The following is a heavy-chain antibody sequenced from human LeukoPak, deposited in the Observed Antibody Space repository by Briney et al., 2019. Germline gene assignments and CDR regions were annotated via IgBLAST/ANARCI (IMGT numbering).Heavy chain of an antibody. V-gene: IGHV1-24*01. J-gene: IGHJ5*02. CDR1: GYTLTELS. D-gene: IGHD3-3*01. CDR3: ATANYDFWSGYSYNWFDP. Sequence: ASVKVSCKVSGYTLTELSMHWVRQAPGKGLEWMGGFDPEDGETIYAQKFQGRVTMTEDTSTDTAYMELSSLRSEDTAVYYCATANYDFWSGYSYNWFDPWGQGTLVTVS. CDR2: FDPEDGET.